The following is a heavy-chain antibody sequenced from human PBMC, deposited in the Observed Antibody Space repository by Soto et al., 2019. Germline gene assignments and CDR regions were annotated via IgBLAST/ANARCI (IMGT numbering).Heavy chain of an antibody. CDR3: AKDLRLGAYYYYGMDV. V-gene: IGHV3-23*01. J-gene: IGHJ6*02. CDR1: GFTFSSYA. Sequence: EVQLLESGGGLVQPGGSLRLSCAASGFTFSSYAMSWVRQAPGKGLEWVSAISGSGGSTYYADSVKGRFTISRDNSKNTLYLQMNSLRAEDTAVYYCAKDLRLGAYYYYGMDVWGQGTTVTVSS. CDR2: ISGSGGST. D-gene: IGHD3-16*01.